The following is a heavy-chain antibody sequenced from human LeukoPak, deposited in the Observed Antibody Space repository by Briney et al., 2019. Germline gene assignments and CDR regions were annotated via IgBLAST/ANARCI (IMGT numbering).Heavy chain of an antibody. V-gene: IGHV3-74*01. J-gene: IGHJ4*02. CDR3: ARGLSGYSSSLGY. CDR1: GFTFSSYW. D-gene: IGHD6-6*01. CDR2: MNSDGSST. Sequence: GGSLRLSCAASGFTFSSYWMHWVRQAPGKGLVWVSRMNSDGSSTNYADSVKGRFTISRDNAKNTLYLQMISLRAEDTAVYYCARGLSGYSSSLGYWGQGTLVTVSS.